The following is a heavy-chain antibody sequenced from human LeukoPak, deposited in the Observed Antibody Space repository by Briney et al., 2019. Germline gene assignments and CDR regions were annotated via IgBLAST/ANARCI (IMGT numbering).Heavy chain of an antibody. CDR1: GYTFTSYD. J-gene: IGHJ4*02. D-gene: IGHD4-17*01. CDR3: ARVFDYGDYAD. V-gene: IGHV1-8*01. Sequence: ASVKVSCKASGYTFTSYDINWVRQATGQGLEWMGWMNPNSGNTGYAQKFQGRVTMTRGTSISTAYMELSRLRSDDTAVYYCARVFDYGDYADWGQGTLVTVSS. CDR2: MNPNSGNT.